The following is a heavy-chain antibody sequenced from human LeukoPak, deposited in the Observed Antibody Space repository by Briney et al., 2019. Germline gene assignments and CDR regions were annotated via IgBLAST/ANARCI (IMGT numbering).Heavy chain of an antibody. V-gene: IGHV3-48*01. Sequence: GGSLRLSCAAPGFTFSSYSMNWVRQAPGKGLEWVSYITSSSSTIYYADSVKGRFTISRDNAKNSLYLQMNNLRAEDTAVYYCARVIPGYDAFDMWGQGTMVSVSS. CDR2: ITSSSSTI. CDR3: ARVIPGYDAFDM. D-gene: IGHD1-1*01. CDR1: GFTFSSYS. J-gene: IGHJ3*02.